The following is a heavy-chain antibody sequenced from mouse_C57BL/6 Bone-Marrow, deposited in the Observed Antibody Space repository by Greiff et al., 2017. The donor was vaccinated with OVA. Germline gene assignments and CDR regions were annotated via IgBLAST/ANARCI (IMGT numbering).Heavy chain of an antibody. D-gene: IGHD1-1*01. Sequence: QVQLQQPGAELVRPGSSVKLSCKASGYTFTSYWMHWVKQRPIQGLEWIGNIDPSDSETHYNQKFKDKATLTVDKSSSTAYMQLSSLTSEDSAVYYCAREDYYGSSYVGFAYWGQGTLVTVSA. J-gene: IGHJ3*01. CDR3: AREDYYGSSYVGFAY. CDR2: IDPSDSET. CDR1: GYTFTSYW. V-gene: IGHV1-52*01.